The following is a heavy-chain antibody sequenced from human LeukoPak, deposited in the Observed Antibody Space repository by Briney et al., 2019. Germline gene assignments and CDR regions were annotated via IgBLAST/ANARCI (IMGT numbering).Heavy chain of an antibody. CDR2: MNPNSGNT. Sequence: ASVKVSCKASGYTFTSYDINWVRQATGQGLEWMGWMNPNSGNTGYAQKFQGRVTMTRNTSISTAYMELSSLRAEDTAVYYCARDPASYYHYYYMDVWGKGTTVTISS. D-gene: IGHD3-3*02. J-gene: IGHJ6*03. CDR1: GYTFTSYD. CDR3: ARDPASYYHYYYMDV. V-gene: IGHV1-8*01.